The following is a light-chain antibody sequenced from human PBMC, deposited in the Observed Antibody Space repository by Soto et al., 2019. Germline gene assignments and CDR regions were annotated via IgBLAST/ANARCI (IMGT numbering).Light chain of an antibody. J-gene: IGKJ1*01. CDR3: RQYGSSGT. Sequence: EIVLTPSSCVPSPSPPGRATPSLRASQSVSNNYLAWYQQKPGQAPRLLIYGASNRATGIPDRFSGSGPGTDFTLTISRLEPEDFAVYYCRQYGSSGTFGQGTKVDIK. CDR1: QSVSNNY. CDR2: GAS. V-gene: IGKV3-20*01.